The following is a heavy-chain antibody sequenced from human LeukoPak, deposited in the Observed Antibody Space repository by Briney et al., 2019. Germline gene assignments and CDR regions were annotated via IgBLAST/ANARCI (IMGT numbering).Heavy chain of an antibody. CDR2: ISTSGSTI. V-gene: IGHV3-48*03. CDR3: ARVRYTSSSGYMDV. D-gene: IGHD6-13*01. CDR1: GFTFSVYE. Sequence: GGSLRLSCAASGFTFSVYEMNWVRQAPGKGLDWVSYISTSGSTIYYADSVKGRFTISRDNAKNSLYLQMNSLRAEDTAVYYCARVRYTSSSGYMDVWGKGTTVTISS. J-gene: IGHJ6*03.